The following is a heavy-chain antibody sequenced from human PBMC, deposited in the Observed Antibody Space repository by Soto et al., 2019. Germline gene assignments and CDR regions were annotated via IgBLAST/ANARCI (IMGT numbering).Heavy chain of an antibody. CDR1: GTSIRSGDHY. J-gene: IGHJ6*02. CDR3: ANVESNYYAMDV. Sequence: SETLSLTCSVAGTSIRSGDHYWSWIRQPPGKALEWIGYIYYSGSTYYNPSLKSRLIISVDTSRNQFSLKLTSLTDADTAVYYCANVESNYYAMDVWGPGTPVTVSS. CDR2: IYYSGST. V-gene: IGHV4-30-4*01.